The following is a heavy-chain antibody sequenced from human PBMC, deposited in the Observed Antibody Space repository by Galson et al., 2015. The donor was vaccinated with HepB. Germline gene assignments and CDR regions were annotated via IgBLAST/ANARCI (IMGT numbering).Heavy chain of an antibody. CDR2: IYYSGST. CDR3: ARSENFSGSFDY. CDR1: GGSISSSSYY. J-gene: IGHJ4*02. V-gene: IGHV4-39*01. Sequence: VTLSLTCTVSGGSISSSSYYWGWIRQPPGKWLEWIGSIYYSGSTYYNPSLKSRVTISVDTSKNQFSLKLSSVTAADTAVYYCARSENFSGSFDYWGQGTLVTVSS. D-gene: IGHD6-19*01.